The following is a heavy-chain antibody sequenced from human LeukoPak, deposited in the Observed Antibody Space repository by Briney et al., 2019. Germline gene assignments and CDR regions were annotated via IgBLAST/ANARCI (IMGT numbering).Heavy chain of an antibody. CDR3: ARSLLYNWNDFAY. CDR2: IHHSGST. D-gene: IGHD1-20*01. J-gene: IGHJ4*02. CDR1: GESHSGFY. Sequence: SETLSLTCAVYGESHSGFYWSWVRKPPGKGLEWIGEIHHSGSTKYNPSLKSRVTISVDTSKNQFSLNLSSVTAADTAVYYCARSLLYNWNDFAYWGQGTLVTVSS. V-gene: IGHV4-34*01.